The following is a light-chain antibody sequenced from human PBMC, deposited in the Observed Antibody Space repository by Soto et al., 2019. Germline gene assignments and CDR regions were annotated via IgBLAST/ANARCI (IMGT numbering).Light chain of an antibody. CDR1: SSNIGSNT. Sequence: QSVLTQPPSASGTPGQRVTLSCSGSSSNIGSNTVNWYQQFPGTAPKLLMYNNNQRPSGVPDRFSGSKSGTSASLAISGLPSEDAADYYCAAWDGRLKGVVFGGGTTVTVL. CDR2: NNN. J-gene: IGLJ2*01. CDR3: AAWDGRLKGVV. V-gene: IGLV1-44*01.